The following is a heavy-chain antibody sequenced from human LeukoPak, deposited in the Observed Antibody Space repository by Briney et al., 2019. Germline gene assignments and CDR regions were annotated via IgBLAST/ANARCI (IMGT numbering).Heavy chain of an antibody. J-gene: IGHJ4*02. CDR3: ARSSLAVAGSVFDY. CDR2: ISTYNGNT. D-gene: IGHD6-19*01. CDR1: GYTFTSYG. V-gene: IGHV1-18*01. Sequence: ASVKVSCKASGYTFTSYGISWVRQAPGQGLGWMGWISTYNGNTNYAQKLQGRVSMTTDTSTSTAYMELRSLRSDDTAVYYCARSSLAVAGSVFDYWGQGTLVTVSS.